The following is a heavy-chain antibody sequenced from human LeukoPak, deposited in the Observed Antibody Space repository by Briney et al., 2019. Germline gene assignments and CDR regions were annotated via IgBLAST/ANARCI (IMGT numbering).Heavy chain of an antibody. J-gene: IGHJ4*02. V-gene: IGHV4-4*09. CDR1: GGSISSYY. Sequence: SETLSLTCTVSGGSISSYYWSWIRQPPGKGLEWIGYIYTSGSTNYNPSLKSRVTISVDTSKNQFSLKLSSVTAADTAVYYCARHQNIAAPFDYWGQGTLVTVSS. CDR3: ARHQNIAAPFDY. CDR2: IYTSGST. D-gene: IGHD6-6*01.